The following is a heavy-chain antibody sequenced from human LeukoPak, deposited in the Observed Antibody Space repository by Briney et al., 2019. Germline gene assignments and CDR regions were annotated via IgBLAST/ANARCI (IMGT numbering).Heavy chain of an antibody. J-gene: IGHJ4*02. CDR1: GFTFSDYY. CDR2: ISSSGSTI. D-gene: IGHD7-27*01. CDR3: ARELIHLRRLTGEFDY. Sequence: GGSLRLSCAASGFTFSDYYMSWIRQAPGKGLEWVSYISSSGSTIYYADSVKGRFTISRDNARNSLYLQMNSLRAEDTAVYYCARELIHLRRLTGEFDYWGQGTLVTVSS. V-gene: IGHV3-11*04.